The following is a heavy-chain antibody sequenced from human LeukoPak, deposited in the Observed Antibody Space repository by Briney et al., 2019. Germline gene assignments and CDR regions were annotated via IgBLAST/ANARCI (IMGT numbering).Heavy chain of an antibody. CDR1: VYTFPNYY. V-gene: IGHV1-46*01. Sequence: ASVRVSCKASVYTFPNYYMHWVRQAPGQGRAWVGIIDPSGGSTSYAQKFQGRVTMTRDTSTSTVYMELSSLRSEDTAVYYCARACGGDCYAGGAFDIWGQGTMVTVSS. CDR2: IDPSGGST. D-gene: IGHD2-21*02. J-gene: IGHJ3*02. CDR3: ARACGGDCYAGGAFDI.